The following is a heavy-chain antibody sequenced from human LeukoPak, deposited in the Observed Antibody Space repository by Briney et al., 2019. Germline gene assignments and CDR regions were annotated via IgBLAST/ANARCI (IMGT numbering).Heavy chain of an antibody. CDR1: GGSISSYY. D-gene: IGHD2-2*01. J-gene: IGHJ2*01. CDR3: ARGAASWRYWYFDL. Sequence: SGTLSLTCTVSGGSISSYYWSWIRQPPGKGLEWIGYIYYSGSTNYNPSLKSRVTISVDTSKNQFSLKLSSVTAADTAVYYCARGAASWRYWYFDLWGRGTLVTVSS. CDR2: IYYSGST. V-gene: IGHV4-59*01.